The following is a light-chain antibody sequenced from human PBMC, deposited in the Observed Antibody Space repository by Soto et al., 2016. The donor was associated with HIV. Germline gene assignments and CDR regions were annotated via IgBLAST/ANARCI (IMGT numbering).Light chain of an antibody. J-gene: IGKJ2*01. CDR1: QGITNS. CDR2: AAS. Sequence: DIQMTQSPSSLSASVGDRVTITCRASQGITNSLVWFQQKPGKAPKSLIYAASNLRSGVPSRFSGTGSGTDFTLTITCLQPEDFATYYCQQYDSYPYTFGLGDHSGDQT. V-gene: IGKV1-16*01. CDR3: QQYDSYPYT.